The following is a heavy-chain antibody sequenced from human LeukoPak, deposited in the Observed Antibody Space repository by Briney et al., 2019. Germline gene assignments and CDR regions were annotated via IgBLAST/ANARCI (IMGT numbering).Heavy chain of an antibody. CDR3: AKLTGSKGISVACDS. Sequence: PGGSLRLSCAASGFTFSSYAMSWVRQAPGKWLESLSSISGRGGGTYYADSVKGRFTISRDNSKNTLYLQMNSLRAEDTAVYYCAKLTGSKGISVACDSWGEGTLVSVSS. CDR2: ISGRGGGT. CDR1: GFTFSSYA. D-gene: IGHD6-13*01. V-gene: IGHV3-23*01. J-gene: IGHJ4*02.